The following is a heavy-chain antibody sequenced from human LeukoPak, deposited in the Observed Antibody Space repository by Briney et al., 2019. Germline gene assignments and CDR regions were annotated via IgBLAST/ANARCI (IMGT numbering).Heavy chain of an antibody. D-gene: IGHD3-9*01. Sequence: NPSETLSLTCAVYGGSFSGYYWSWIRQPPGKGLEWIGEINHSGSTNYNPSLKSRVTISVDTSKNQFSLKLSSVTAADTAVYYCARGTEYYDILTGYYRGLLDYWGQGTLVTVSS. CDR2: INHSGST. V-gene: IGHV4-34*01. CDR1: GGSFSGYY. J-gene: IGHJ4*02. CDR3: ARGTEYYDILTGYYRGLLDY.